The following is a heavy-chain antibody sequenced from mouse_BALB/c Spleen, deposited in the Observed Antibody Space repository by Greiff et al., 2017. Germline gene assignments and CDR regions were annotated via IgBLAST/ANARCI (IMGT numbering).Heavy chain of an antibody. D-gene: IGHD2-3*01. CDR2: ISYSGST. CDR3: ASLYDYYYAMDY. CDR1: GYSITSDYA. J-gene: IGHJ4*01. Sequence: VQLKESGPGLVKPSQSLSLTCTVTGYSITSDYAWNWIRQFPGNKLEWMGYISYSGSTSYNPSLKSRISITRDTSKNQFFLQLNSVTTEDTATYYCASLYDYYYAMDYWGQGTSVTVSS. V-gene: IGHV3-2*02.